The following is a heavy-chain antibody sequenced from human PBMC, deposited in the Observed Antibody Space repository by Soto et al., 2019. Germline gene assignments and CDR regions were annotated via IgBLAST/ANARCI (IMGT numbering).Heavy chain of an antibody. V-gene: IGHV3-21*01. Sequence: LRLSCAASGFTFSSYSMNWVRQAPGKGLEWVSSISSSSSYIYYADSVKGRFTISRDNAKNSLYLQMNSLRAEDTAVYYCARDPWGAYSSSWYRPYYYYYGMDVWGQGTTVTVSS. CDR2: ISSSSSYI. D-gene: IGHD6-13*01. J-gene: IGHJ6*02. CDR1: GFTFSSYS. CDR3: ARDPWGAYSSSWYRPYYYYYGMDV.